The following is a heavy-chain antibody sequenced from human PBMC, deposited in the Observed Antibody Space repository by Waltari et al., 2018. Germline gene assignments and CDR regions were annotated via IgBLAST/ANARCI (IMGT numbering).Heavy chain of an antibody. J-gene: IGHJ4*02. CDR2: IIPILGIA. D-gene: IGHD3-16*02. CDR1: GGTFSSYT. CDR3: ARGGSYVWGSYRYTGLFDY. V-gene: IGHV1-69*02. Sequence: QVQLVQSGAEVKKPGSSVKVSCKASGGTFSSYTISWVRQAPGQGLEWMGRIIPILGIANDAQKFQGRVTITADKSTSTAYMELSSLRSEDTAVYYCARGGSYVWGSYRYTGLFDYWGQGTLVTVSS.